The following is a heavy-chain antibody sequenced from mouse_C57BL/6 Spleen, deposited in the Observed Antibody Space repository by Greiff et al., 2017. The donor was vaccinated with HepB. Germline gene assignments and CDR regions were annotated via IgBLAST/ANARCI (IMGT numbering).Heavy chain of an antibody. V-gene: IGHV5-12*01. CDR1: GFTFSDYY. Sequence: EVMLVESGGGLVQPGGSLKLSCAASGFTFSDYYMYWVRQTPEKRLEWVAYISNGGGSTYYPDTVKGRFTISRDNAKNTLYLQMSRLKSEDTAMYYCARLGRRNAMDYWGQGTSVTVSS. CDR3: ARLGRRNAMDY. D-gene: IGHD4-1*01. J-gene: IGHJ4*01. CDR2: ISNGGGST.